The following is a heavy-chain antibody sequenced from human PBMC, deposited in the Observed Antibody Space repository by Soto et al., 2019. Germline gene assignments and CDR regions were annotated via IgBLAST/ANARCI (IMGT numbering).Heavy chain of an antibody. CDR2: IYYSGST. CDR1: GGSISSYY. CDR3: ARERRRNNWFDP. V-gene: IGHV4-59*01. Sequence: SETLSLTCTVSGGSISSYYWSWIRQPPGKGLEWIGYIYYSGSTNYNPSLKSRVTISVDTSKNQFSLKLSSVTAADTAVYYCARERRRNNWFDPWGQGTLVTVSS. J-gene: IGHJ5*02.